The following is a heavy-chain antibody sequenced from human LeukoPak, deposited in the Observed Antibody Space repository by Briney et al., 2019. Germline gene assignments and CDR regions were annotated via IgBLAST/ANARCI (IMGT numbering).Heavy chain of an antibody. V-gene: IGHV1-2*02. CDR3: ARVQGGWELFDY. Sequence: ASVKVSCKASGYTFTSYDINWVRQATGQGLEWMGWINPNSGGTNYAQKFQGRVTMTRDTSISTAYMELSRLRSDDTAVYYCARVQGGWELFDYWGQGTLVTVSS. J-gene: IGHJ4*02. CDR1: GYTFTSYD. CDR2: INPNSGGT. D-gene: IGHD1-26*01.